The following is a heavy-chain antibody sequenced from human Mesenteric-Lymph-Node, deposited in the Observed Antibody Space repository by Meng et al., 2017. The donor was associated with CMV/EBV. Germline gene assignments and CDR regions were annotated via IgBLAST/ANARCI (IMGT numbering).Heavy chain of an antibody. V-gene: IGHV3-30-3*01. CDR3: ARFVVPAATDAFDI. CDR2: ISYDGSNK. CDR1: GFTFSSYD. Sequence: GESLKISCAASGFTFSSYDMHWFRQAPGKGLEWVAVISYDGSNKYYADSVQGRFTISRDNFKNTLYLQMNSLRPEDTAVYYCARFVVPAATDAFDIWGQGTMVTVSS. J-gene: IGHJ3*02. D-gene: IGHD2-2*01.